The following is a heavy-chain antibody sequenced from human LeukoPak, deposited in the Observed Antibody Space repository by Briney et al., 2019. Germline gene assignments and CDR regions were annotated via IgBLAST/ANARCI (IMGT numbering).Heavy chain of an antibody. CDR2: IYPGDSDT. CDR1: GYTFTNYW. D-gene: IGHD3-10*01. J-gene: IGHJ4*02. V-gene: IGHV5-51*01. CDR3: ARSSYYGDILPLDY. Sequence: GESLKISCKGSGYTFTNYWIGWVRQMPGKGLECMGIIYPGDSDTRYSPSFQGQVTISADKSISTAYLQWSSLRASDTAMYYCARSSYYGDILPLDYWGQGTLVTVSS.